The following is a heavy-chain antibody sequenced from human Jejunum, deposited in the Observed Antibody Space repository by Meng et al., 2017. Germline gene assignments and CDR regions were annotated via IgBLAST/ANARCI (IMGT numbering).Heavy chain of an antibody. CDR3: VRGYNGFDL. J-gene: IGHJ4*02. D-gene: IGHD5-24*01. CDR2: SRNKANGYTT. V-gene: IGHV3-72*01. CDR1: GFTFSDHY. Sequence: EVQLVEWGGDLVQPGGSLRLSCAVSGFTFSDHYMDWVCQAPGRGLEWVARSRNKANGYTTNYAASVKDRFTISRDDSKNSLNLQMNSLKIEDTALYYCVRGYNGFDLWGQGTLVTVSS.